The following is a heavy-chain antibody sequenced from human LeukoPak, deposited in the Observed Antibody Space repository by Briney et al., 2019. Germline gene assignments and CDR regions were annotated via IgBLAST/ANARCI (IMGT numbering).Heavy chain of an antibody. CDR2: IKQDGSEK. CDR3: ARDLEYSSSSQAGDTDYYYYYYMDV. CDR1: GFTFSSYW. V-gene: IGHV3-7*01. Sequence: GGSLRLSCAASGFTFSSYWMSWVRQAPGKGLEWVANIKQDGSEKYYVDSVKGRFTISRDNAKNSLYLQMNSLRAEDTAVYYCARDLEYSSSSQAGDTDYYYYYYMDVWGKGTTVTVSS. D-gene: IGHD6-6*01. J-gene: IGHJ6*03.